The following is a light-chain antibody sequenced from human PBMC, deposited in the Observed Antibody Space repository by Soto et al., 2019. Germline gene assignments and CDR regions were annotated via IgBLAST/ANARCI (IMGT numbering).Light chain of an antibody. CDR3: QQYTDWPLT. CDR2: GVS. V-gene: IGKV3-20*01. J-gene: IGKJ1*01. Sequence: EVLMTQSPATLSVSPGERATLSCRASQSITSTYLAWYQQKPGQAPRLLLYGVSSRDTGVPDRFSGSGSGTDFTLTISRLEPEDFEVYYCQQYTDWPLTFGQGTKVDIK. CDR1: QSITSTY.